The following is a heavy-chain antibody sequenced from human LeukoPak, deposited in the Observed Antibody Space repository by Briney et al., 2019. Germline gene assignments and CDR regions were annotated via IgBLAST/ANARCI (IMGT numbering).Heavy chain of an antibody. CDR1: GGSISSSKW. CDR3: ASSTVAGSHYFDL. Sequence: PSGTLSLTCAVSGGSISSSKWWSWVRQPPGKGLEWIGEISHSGSPYYNPSLKSRLTISVDKSKSQFSLNLSSVNAADTAVYYCASSTVAGSHYFDLWGHGTLVTVSS. CDR2: ISHSGSP. D-gene: IGHD6-19*01. J-gene: IGHJ4*01. V-gene: IGHV4-4*02.